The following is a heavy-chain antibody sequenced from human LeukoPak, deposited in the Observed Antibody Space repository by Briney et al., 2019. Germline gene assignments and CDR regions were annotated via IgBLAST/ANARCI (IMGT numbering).Heavy chain of an antibody. CDR1: GFTFSSYG. CDR2: ISYDGSNK. V-gene: IGHV3-30*03. Sequence: GGSLRLSCAASGFTFSSYGMHWVRQAPGKGLEWVAVISYDGSNKYYADSVKGRFTISRDNSKNTLYLQMNSLRAEDTAVYYCASPGKQQLVYTEYFQHWGQGTLVTVSS. CDR3: ASPGKQQLVYTEYFQH. D-gene: IGHD6-13*01. J-gene: IGHJ1*01.